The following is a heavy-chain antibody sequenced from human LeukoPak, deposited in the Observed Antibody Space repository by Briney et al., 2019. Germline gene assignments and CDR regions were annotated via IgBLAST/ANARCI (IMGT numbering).Heavy chain of an antibody. CDR3: ARDHSSSCQLLDY. CDR2: ISAYNGDT. D-gene: IGHD6-13*01. V-gene: IGHV1-18*01. J-gene: IGHJ4*02. Sequence: ASVKVSCKASGYTFTSYGITWVRQAPRQGLEWVGWISAYNGDTMYAQKFQGRIAMTTDTSTSTANMELRSLRSDDTAVYYCARDHSSSCQLLDYWGQGTLVTISS. CDR1: GYTFTSYG.